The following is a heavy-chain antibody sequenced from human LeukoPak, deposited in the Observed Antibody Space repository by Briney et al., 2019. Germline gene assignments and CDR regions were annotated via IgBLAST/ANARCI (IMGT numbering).Heavy chain of an antibody. V-gene: IGHV1-18*01. D-gene: IGHD3-3*01. J-gene: IGHJ4*02. CDR2: IRAYNSNT. CDR1: GYPFTSYG. CDR3: ARRFWSGYNDF. Sequence: ASVKVSCKASGYPFTSYGISWVRQAPGQGLEWMGWIRAYNSNTKYAPKLQGRVTMTTDTSTSTAYMELRSLRSDDTAVYYCARRFWSGYNDFWGQGTLVTVSS.